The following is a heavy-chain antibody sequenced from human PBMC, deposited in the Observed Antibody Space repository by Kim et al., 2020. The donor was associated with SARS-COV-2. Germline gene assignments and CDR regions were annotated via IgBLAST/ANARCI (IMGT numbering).Heavy chain of an antibody. D-gene: IGHD1-1*01. J-gene: IGHJ6*03. V-gene: IGHV3-49*02. CDR3: TRVHWNQDYMDV. Sequence: EYAASVKGRFTISRDDSKSIAYLQMNSLKTEDTAVYYCTRVHWNQDYMDVWGKGTTVTVSS.